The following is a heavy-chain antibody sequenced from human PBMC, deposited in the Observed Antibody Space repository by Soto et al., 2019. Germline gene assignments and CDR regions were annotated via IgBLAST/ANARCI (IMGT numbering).Heavy chain of an antibody. CDR3: AHRRDATVRVPAAISAWFDP. CDR2: IFWDDDK. D-gene: IGHD2-2*01. CDR1: GFSLSTSGEG. Sequence: ESGPTLVNPTQTLTLTCTFSGFSLSTSGEGVGWIRQPPGKALEWLALIFWDDDKRYNSSLRSRLTITKATSKNQAVLTLTNMDPVDTATYYCAHRRDATVRVPAAISAWFDPWGQGTQVTVSS. J-gene: IGHJ5*02. V-gene: IGHV2-5*02.